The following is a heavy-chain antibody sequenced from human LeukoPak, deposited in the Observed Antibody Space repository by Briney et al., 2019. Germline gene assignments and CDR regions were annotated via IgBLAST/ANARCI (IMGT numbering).Heavy chain of an antibody. Sequence: ASVKVSCKASGYTFTSYDINWVRQATGQGLEWMGWTNPNSGNTGYAQKFQGRVTITRNTSISTAYMELSSLRSEDTAVYYCARGPNPQLWSGYYTFDYWGQGTLVTVSS. V-gene: IGHV1-8*03. D-gene: IGHD3-3*01. CDR1: GYTFTSYD. CDR2: TNPNSGNT. CDR3: ARGPNPQLWSGYYTFDY. J-gene: IGHJ4*02.